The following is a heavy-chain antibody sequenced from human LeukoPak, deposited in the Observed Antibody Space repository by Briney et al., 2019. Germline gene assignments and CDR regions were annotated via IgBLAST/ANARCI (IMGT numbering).Heavy chain of an antibody. CDR1: AYTFTAYY. Sequence: PSVRVSSKAPAYTFTAYYMHWVRQPPGQGLEGMGWINPNNGGTNYAQKFQGRVTMTRDTSISTAYMELSRLRSDDTAIYYCADEFGLKWLADWGQGTLVTVSS. J-gene: IGHJ4*02. D-gene: IGHD6-19*01. CDR2: INPNNGGT. V-gene: IGHV1-2*02. CDR3: ADEFGLKWLAD.